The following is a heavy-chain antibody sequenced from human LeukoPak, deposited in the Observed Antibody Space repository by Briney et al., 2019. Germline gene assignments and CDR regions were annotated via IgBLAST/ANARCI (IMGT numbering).Heavy chain of an antibody. V-gene: IGHV3-23*01. Sequence: GGTLRLSCAASGFTFTSFGMSWVRQAPGKGLEWVSTISGSGGSTYYADSVKGRFTISRDNSKNTLYLQMNTLRAEDTAVYYCAKASRFGYSYGPREYFYYMDVWGKGTTVTISS. D-gene: IGHD5-18*01. CDR3: AKASRFGYSYGPREYFYYMDV. J-gene: IGHJ6*03. CDR1: GFTFTSFG. CDR2: ISGSGGST.